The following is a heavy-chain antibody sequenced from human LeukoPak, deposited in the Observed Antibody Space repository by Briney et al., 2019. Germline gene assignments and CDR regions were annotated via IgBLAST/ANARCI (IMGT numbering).Heavy chain of an antibody. J-gene: IGHJ4*02. CDR2: ISGSGGST. V-gene: IGHV3-23*01. CDR3: AKIGVHDYGDYLTL. D-gene: IGHD4-17*01. Sequence: PGGSLRLSCEASGFTFSSYAMSWVRQAPGKGLEWVSAISGSGGSTYYADSVKGRFTISRDHSKNTLYLQMNSLRAEDTAVYYCAKIGVHDYGDYLTLWGQGTLVTVSS. CDR1: GFTFSSYA.